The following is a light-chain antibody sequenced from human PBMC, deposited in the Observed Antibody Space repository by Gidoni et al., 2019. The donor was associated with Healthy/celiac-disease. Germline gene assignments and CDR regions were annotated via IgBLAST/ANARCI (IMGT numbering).Light chain of an antibody. CDR3: QQLNSYPRYT. J-gene: IGKJ2*01. CDR2: AAS. Sequence: IQLTQSPSSLSASVGDRVTITCRDSQGISSYLAWYQQKPGKAPKLLIYAASTLQSGVPSRFSGSGSGTDFTLTISSLQPEDFATYYCQQLNSYPRYTFGQGTKLEIK. CDR1: QGISSY. V-gene: IGKV1-9*01.